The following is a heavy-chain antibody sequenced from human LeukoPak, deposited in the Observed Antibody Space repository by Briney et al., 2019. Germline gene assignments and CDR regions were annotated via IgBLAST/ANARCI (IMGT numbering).Heavy chain of an antibody. V-gene: IGHV4-38-2*02. D-gene: IGHD3-22*01. CDR3: AREGSLHGYYYFDY. CDR1: GYSISSGYY. CDR2: LYHSGST. J-gene: IGHJ4*02. Sequence: SETLSLTCTVSGYSISSGYYWGWIRQPPGKGLEWIGSLYHSGSTYYNPSLKSRVTISVDTSKNQFSLKLSSVTAADTAVYYCAREGSLHGYYYFDYWGQGTLVTVSS.